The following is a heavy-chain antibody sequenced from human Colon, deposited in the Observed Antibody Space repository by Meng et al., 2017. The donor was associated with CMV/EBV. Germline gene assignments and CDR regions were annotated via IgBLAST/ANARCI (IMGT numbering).Heavy chain of an antibody. CDR2: TYYRSKWYN. D-gene: IGHD1-26*01. CDR3: ARGKQGIVGATSSFDY. Sequence: LRLSCAISGDSVSSNSAAWNWIRQSPSRGLEWLGRTYYRSKWYNDYAVSVKSRITINPDTSKNQFSLQLNSVTPEDTAVYYCARGKQGIVGATSSFDYWGQGTLVTVSS. CDR1: GDSVSSNSAA. V-gene: IGHV6-1*01. J-gene: IGHJ4*02.